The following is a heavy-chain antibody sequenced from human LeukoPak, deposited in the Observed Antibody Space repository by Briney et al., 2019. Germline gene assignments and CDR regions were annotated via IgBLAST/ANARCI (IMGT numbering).Heavy chain of an antibody. J-gene: IGHJ6*03. V-gene: IGHV4-39*01. Sequence: ASETLSLTCTVSGGSISSKTYYWGWIRQPPGKGLEWIGSIYYSGSTYYNPSLKSRVTISVDTSKNQFSLKLSSVTAADTAVYYCARLYYYYYMDVWGEGTTVTVSS. CDR3: ARLYYYYYMDV. CDR2: IYYSGST. CDR1: GGSISSKTYY.